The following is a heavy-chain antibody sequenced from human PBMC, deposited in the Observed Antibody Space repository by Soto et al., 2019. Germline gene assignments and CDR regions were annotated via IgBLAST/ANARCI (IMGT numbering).Heavy chain of an antibody. CDR2: MNPNSGNT. D-gene: IGHD3-3*01. Sequence: QVQLVQSGAEVKKPGASVKVSCKASGYTFTSYDINWVRQDTGQGLEWMGWMNPNSGNTGYAQKFQGRVTMTRNTSISTAYMELSSLRSEDTAVYYCARAIMEYYDFWSGYYGYNWFDPWGQGTLVTVSS. CDR3: ARAIMEYYDFWSGYYGYNWFDP. J-gene: IGHJ5*02. V-gene: IGHV1-8*01. CDR1: GYTFTSYD.